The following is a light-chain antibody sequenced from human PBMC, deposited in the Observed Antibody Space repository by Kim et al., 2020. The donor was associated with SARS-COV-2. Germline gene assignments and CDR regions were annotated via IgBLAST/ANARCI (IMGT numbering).Light chain of an antibody. Sequence: ALGQTVRITCQGDSLRGYYASWYQQKPGQAPVLVIYGKNNRPSGIPDRFSGSSSGNTASLTITGAQAEDEADYYCNSRDSSGNHVVFGGGTKVTVL. CDR2: GKN. CDR3: NSRDSSGNHVV. J-gene: IGLJ2*01. CDR1: SLRGYY. V-gene: IGLV3-19*01.